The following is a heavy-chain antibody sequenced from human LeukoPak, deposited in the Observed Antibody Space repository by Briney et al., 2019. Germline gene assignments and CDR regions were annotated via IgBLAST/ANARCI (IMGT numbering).Heavy chain of an antibody. CDR2: INPIFGTA. J-gene: IGHJ4*02. CDR1: VGTFSSYA. CDR3: GVGATPKRQLDY. V-gene: IGHV1-69*05. Sequence: SVTVSYKASVGTFSSYAVSRVRQAPGRGLEWMGRINPIFGTANYAQKFQGRVTITTDESTSKAYMELSSLRSEDTAVYYGGVGATPKRQLDYWGQGTLVTVSS. D-gene: IGHD1-26*01.